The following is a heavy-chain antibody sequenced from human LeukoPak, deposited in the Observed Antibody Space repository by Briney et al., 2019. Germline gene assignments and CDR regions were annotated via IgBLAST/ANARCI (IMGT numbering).Heavy chain of an antibody. J-gene: IGHJ4*02. D-gene: IGHD4-17*01. Sequence: AGGSLRLSCAASGFTFSSYAMHWVRQAPGKGLEWVAVISYDGSNKYYADSVKGRFTISRDNSKNTLYLQMNSLRAEDTAVYYCARAPPMTTVTTFDYWGQGTLVTVSS. CDR1: GFTFSSYA. V-gene: IGHV3-30-3*01. CDR2: ISYDGSNK. CDR3: ARAPPMTTVTTFDY.